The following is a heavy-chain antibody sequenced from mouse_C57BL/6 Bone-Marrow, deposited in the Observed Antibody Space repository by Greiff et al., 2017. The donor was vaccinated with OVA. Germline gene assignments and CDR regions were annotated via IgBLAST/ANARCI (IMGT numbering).Heavy chain of an antibody. CDR2: ISYDGSN. D-gene: IGHD5-1*01. V-gene: IGHV3-6*01. CDR1: GYSITSGYY. Sequence: ESGPGLVKPSQSLSLTCSVTGYSITSGYYWNWIRQFPGNKLEWMGYISYDGSNNYNPSLKNRISITRDTSKNQFFLKLNSVTTEDTATYYYARAEYAWYFDVWGTGTTVTVSS. CDR3: ARAEYAWYFDV. J-gene: IGHJ1*03.